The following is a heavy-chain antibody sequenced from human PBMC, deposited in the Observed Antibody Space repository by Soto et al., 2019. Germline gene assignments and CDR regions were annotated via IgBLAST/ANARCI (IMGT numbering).Heavy chain of an antibody. J-gene: IGHJ5*02. Sequence: QVQLVESGGGVVQPGRSLRLSCAASGFTFSSYGMHWVRQAPGKGLEWVAVIWYDGSNKYYADSVKGRFTISRDNSKNTLYLQMNGLRAEDRAVYYCASAALAGGDHNWFDPWGQGTLVTVSS. CDR1: GFTFSSYG. V-gene: IGHV3-33*01. CDR3: ASAALAGGDHNWFDP. CDR2: IWYDGSNK. D-gene: IGHD3-16*01.